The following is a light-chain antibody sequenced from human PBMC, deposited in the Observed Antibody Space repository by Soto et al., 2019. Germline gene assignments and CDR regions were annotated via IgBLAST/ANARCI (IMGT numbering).Light chain of an antibody. CDR2: EVS. CDR1: SSDVGGYNY. V-gene: IGLV2-14*01. Sequence: QSALTQPASVSGSPGQSITISCTGTSSDVGGYNYVSWYQQHPGKAPKLMIYEVSNRPSGVSNRFAGSKSGNKASLTISGLQAEDESDYYCISYTSSSTPSVVFGGGTKLTVL. J-gene: IGLJ2*01. CDR3: ISYTSSSTPSVV.